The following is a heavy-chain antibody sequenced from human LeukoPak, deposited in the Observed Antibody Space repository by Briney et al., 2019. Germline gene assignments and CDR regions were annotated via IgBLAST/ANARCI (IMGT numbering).Heavy chain of an antibody. CDR2: ISSSGSTI. CDR1: GFIVSTNY. J-gene: IGHJ4*02. D-gene: IGHD4-17*01. Sequence: GSLRLSCAASGFIVSTNYMNWVRQAPGKGLEWVSYISSSGSTIYYADSVKGRFTISRDNSKNTLYLQMNSLRAEDTAVYYCAKEIWPTVTTPGWTYFDYWGQGALVTVSP. CDR3: AKEIWPTVTTPGWTYFDY. V-gene: IGHV3-48*01.